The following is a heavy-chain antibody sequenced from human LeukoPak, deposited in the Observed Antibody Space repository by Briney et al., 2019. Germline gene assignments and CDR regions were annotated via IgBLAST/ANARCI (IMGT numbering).Heavy chain of an antibody. CDR3: AKNNGIVGATISS. CDR1: GFTFSSYG. V-gene: IGHV3-30*02. CDR2: IRYDGSNK. J-gene: IGHJ4*02. Sequence: GGSLRLSCAASGFTFSSYGMHWVRQAPGKGLEWVTFIRYDGSNKYYADSVKGRFTISRDNSKNTLYLQMNSLRAEDTAVYYCAKNNGIVGATISSWGQGTLVTVSS. D-gene: IGHD1-26*01.